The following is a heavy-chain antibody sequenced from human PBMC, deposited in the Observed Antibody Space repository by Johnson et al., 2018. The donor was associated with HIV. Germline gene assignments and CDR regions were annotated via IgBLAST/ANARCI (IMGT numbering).Heavy chain of an antibody. Sequence: QVQLVESGGGLVKPGGSLRLSCSASGFTFSDYYMSWIRQTPGKGLEWVSYISSGGGSVHYAESVKGRFIISRDNAKNSLFVEMNSLRAEDTAVYYGARGEWGSSKGGSFDMWGQGTLVTVSS. D-gene: IGHD6-13*01. J-gene: IGHJ3*02. V-gene: IGHV3-11*04. CDR1: GFTFSDYY. CDR3: ARGEWGSSKGGSFDM. CDR2: ISSGGGSV.